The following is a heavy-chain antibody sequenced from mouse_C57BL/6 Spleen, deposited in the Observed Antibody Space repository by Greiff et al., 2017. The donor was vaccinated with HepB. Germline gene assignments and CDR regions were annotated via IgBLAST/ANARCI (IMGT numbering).Heavy chain of an antibody. CDR3: TRPSSGYYFDY. CDR1: GYTFTDYE. Sequence: QVQLQQSGAELVRPGASVTLSCKASGYTFTDYEMHWVKQTPVHGLEWIGAIDPETGGTAYNQKFKGKAILTADKSSSTAYMERRSLTSADSAVYYCTRPSSGYYFDYWGQGTPLTVSS. J-gene: IGHJ2*01. V-gene: IGHV1-15*01. CDR2: IDPETGGT. D-gene: IGHD3-2*02.